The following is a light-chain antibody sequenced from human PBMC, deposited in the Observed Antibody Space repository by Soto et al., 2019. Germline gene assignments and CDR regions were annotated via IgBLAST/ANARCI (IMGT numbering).Light chain of an antibody. CDR3: VMYMGSGWV. CDR1: SGSVSTNNY. CDR2: NTN. Sequence: QTVVTQEPSFSVSPGRTVTLTCGLSSGSVSTNNYPTWYQQTPGQAPRTLISNTNTRSSGVPDRFSGSILGNKAALTITGAQADDESHYYCVMYMGSGWVFGGGTKLTVL. J-gene: IGLJ3*02. V-gene: IGLV8-61*01.